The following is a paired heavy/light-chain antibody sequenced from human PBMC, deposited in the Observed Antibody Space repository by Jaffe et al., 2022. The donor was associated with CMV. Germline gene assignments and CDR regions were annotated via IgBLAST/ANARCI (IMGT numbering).Heavy chain of an antibody. CDR3: AKRGEGYNSGSFGVNLDQ. D-gene: IGHD1-26*01. CDR2: MSGDSLVI. CDR1: GFTFSTFA. J-gene: IGHJ4*02. Sequence: DVQLVESGGGLVQPGGSLRLSCAVSGFTFSTFAMTWVRQAPGKGLEWVSFMSGDSLVIKYADSVKGRFTISRDNSKNTLYLQMNSLRVEDTAVYFCAKRGEGYNSGSFGVNLDQWGQGTLVAVSP. V-gene: IGHV3-23*04.
Light chain of an antibody. CDR1: QSITTW. J-gene: IGKJ4*01. CDR2: KAS. Sequence: DIQMTQSPSTLSASVGDRVTITCRASQSITTWLAWYQQRPGKAPNLLIHKASTLGGGVPSRFSGSGSGTEFTLTISSLQPDDFATYYCQQYDTYPLTFGGGTTVEMK. V-gene: IGKV1-5*03. CDR3: QQYDTYPLT.